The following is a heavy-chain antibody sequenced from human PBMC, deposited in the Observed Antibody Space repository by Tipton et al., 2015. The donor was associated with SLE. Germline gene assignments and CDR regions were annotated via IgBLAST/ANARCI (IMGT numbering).Heavy chain of an antibody. CDR3: ARAYSSLGAEYSQH. J-gene: IGHJ1*01. V-gene: IGHV4-34*01. Sequence: TLSLTCAVYGGSFSGYYWSWIRQPPGKGLEWIGEINHSGSTNYNPSLKSRVTISVDTSKNQFSLKLSSVTAADTAVYYCARAYSSLGAEYSQHWGQGTLVTVSS. D-gene: IGHD6-6*01. CDR1: GGSFSGYY. CDR2: INHSGST.